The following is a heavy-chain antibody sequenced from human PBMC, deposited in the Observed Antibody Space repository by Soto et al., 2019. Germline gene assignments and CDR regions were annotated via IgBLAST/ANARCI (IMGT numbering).Heavy chain of an antibody. V-gene: IGHV4-59*08. CDR2: IHSGST. CDR3: ARHDGSRSTDY. J-gene: IGHJ4*02. Sequence: QVQLQESGPGLVKPSETLSLTCTVSGGSISSDYWNWIRQPPGKGLEWIGYIHSGSTNYNASLRSRVPISVDTSKNQFTLKLSSVTAADTAVYFCARHDGSRSTDYWGQGTLVTVSS. D-gene: IGHD3-10*01. CDR1: GGSISSDY.